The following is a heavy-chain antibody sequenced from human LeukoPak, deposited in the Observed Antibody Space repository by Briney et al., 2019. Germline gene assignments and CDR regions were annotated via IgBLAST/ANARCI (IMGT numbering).Heavy chain of an antibody. Sequence: GASVKVSCKASGGTFSSYAISWVRQAPGQGLEWMGGIIPIFGTANYAQKFQGRVTITADKSTSTAYMELSSLRSEDTAVYYCASNLGYCSSTSCYAFYYYYMDVWGKGTTVTVSS. CDR3: ASNLGYCSSTSCYAFYYYYMDV. CDR1: GGTFSSYA. J-gene: IGHJ6*03. D-gene: IGHD2-2*01. CDR2: IIPIFGTA. V-gene: IGHV1-69*06.